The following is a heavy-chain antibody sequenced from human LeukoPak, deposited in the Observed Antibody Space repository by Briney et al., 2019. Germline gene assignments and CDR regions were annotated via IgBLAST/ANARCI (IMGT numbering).Heavy chain of an antibody. V-gene: IGHV3-48*04. CDR2: ISSSGSTM. CDR1: GFTFSSYS. D-gene: IGHD1-26*01. J-gene: IGHJ4*02. CDR3: ARGRSGSYSHFDY. Sequence: GGSLRLSCAASGFTFSSYSMNWVRQAPGKGLEWVSYISSSGSTMYYADSVKGRFTISRDNAKNSLYLQMNSLRAEDTAVYYCARGRSGSYSHFDYWGQGTLVTVSS.